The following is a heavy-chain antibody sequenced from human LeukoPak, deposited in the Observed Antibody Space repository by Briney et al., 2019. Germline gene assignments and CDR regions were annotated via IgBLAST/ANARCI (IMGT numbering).Heavy chain of an antibody. D-gene: IGHD6-19*01. CDR3: ARAAQYSSGWFDY. Sequence: SETLSLTCAVSGGSISSGGYSWSWIRQPPGKGLEWIGYIYHSGSTYYNPSLKSRVTISVDRSKNQFSLKLSSVTAADTAVYYCARAAQYSSGWFDYWGQGTLVTVSS. CDR2: IYHSGST. V-gene: IGHV4-30-2*01. J-gene: IGHJ4*02. CDR1: GGSISSGGYS.